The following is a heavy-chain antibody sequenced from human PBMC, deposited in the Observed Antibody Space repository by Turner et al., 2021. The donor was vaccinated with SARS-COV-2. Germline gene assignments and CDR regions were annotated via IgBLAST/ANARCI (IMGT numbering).Heavy chain of an antibody. CDR1: GFTFSNYA. CDR3: AKGEGIVVVVAALY. CDR2: ISGSGGST. Sequence: EVQLLESGGGLVQPGGSLVLSCAASGFTFSNYAMSWVRQAPGKGLEWVSAISGSGGSTYYADSVKGRFTISRDNSKNTLYLQMNSLRAEDTAVYYCAKGEGIVVVVAALYWGQGTLVTVSS. D-gene: IGHD2-15*01. V-gene: IGHV3-23*01. J-gene: IGHJ4*02.